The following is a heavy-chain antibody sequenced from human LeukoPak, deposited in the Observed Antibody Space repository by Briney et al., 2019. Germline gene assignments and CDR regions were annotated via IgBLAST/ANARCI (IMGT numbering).Heavy chain of an antibody. J-gene: IGHJ4*02. CDR3: ARDHGGDSGSYPKYYFDY. D-gene: IGHD1-26*01. Sequence: PGGSLRLSCAASGLTFSSYSMNWVRQAPGKGLEGVSSISSSSSYIYYADSVKGRFTISRDNAKNSLYLQMNSLRAEDTAVYYCARDHGGDSGSYPKYYFDYWGQGTLVTVSS. CDR1: GLTFSSYS. CDR2: ISSSSSYI. V-gene: IGHV3-21*01.